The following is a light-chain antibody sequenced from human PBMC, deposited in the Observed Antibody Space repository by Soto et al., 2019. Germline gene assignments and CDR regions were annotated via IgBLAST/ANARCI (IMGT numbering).Light chain of an antibody. CDR2: DSS. Sequence: EIVLTQSPATLSLSPGERATLSCRASQSVGTYSAWYQQKPGQAPRLLFYDSSNRATGIPARFSGSGSGTDFTLTISSLEPEDFAVYYCQQRSDWPSTFGGGTKVEIK. CDR1: QSVGTY. CDR3: QQRSDWPST. V-gene: IGKV3-11*01. J-gene: IGKJ4*01.